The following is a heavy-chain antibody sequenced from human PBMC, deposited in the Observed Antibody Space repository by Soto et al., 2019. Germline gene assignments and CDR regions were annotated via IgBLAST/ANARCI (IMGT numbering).Heavy chain of an antibody. Sequence: GGSLRLSCAASGFTFSSYGMHWVRQAPGKGQEWVAVIWYDGSNKYYADSVKGRFTISRDNSKNTLYLQMNSLRAEDTAVYYCVISDSIHHRQDAFDIWGQATIVT. CDR1: GFTFSSYG. CDR2: IWYDGSNK. J-gene: IGHJ3*02. CDR3: VISDSIHHRQDAFDI. D-gene: IGHD3-22*01. V-gene: IGHV3-33*01.